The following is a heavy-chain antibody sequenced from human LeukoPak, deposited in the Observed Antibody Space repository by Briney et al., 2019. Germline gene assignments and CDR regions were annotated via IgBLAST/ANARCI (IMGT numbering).Heavy chain of an antibody. CDR3: ARVAGSSSLRGNDY. Sequence: GGSLRLSCAASGFTFSSYWMSWVRQAPGKGLEWVANIKQDGSEKYYVDSVKGRFTISRDNAKNSLYLQMNSLRAEDTAVYYCARVAGSSSLRGNDYWGQGTLVTVSS. V-gene: IGHV3-7*03. CDR1: GFTFSSYW. CDR2: IKQDGSEK. D-gene: IGHD6-13*01. J-gene: IGHJ4*02.